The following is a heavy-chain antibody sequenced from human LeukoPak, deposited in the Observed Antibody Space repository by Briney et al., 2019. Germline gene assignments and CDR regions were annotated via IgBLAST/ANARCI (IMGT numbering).Heavy chain of an antibody. J-gene: IGHJ4*02. CDR3: AKDRGYYDSSGYYYPDYFDY. Sequence: GGSLRLSCAASGFTFSSYAMSWVRQAPGKGLEWVSAISGSGGSTYYADSVKGRFTISRDNSKNTLYLKMNSLRAEDTAVYYCAKDRGYYDSSGYYYPDYFDYWGQGTLVTVSS. CDR1: GFTFSSYA. CDR2: ISGSGGST. V-gene: IGHV3-23*01. D-gene: IGHD3-22*01.